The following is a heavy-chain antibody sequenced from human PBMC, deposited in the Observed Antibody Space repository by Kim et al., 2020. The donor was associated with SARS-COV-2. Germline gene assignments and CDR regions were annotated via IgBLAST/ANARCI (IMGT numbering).Heavy chain of an antibody. V-gene: IGHV3-66*02. D-gene: IGHD2-8*01. CDR1: GFAVSSNY. CDR3: ASLQWP. CDR2: LYSGGNT. J-gene: IGHJ5*02. Sequence: EGSLRLSCAASGFAVSSNYMSWVRQAPGKGLEWVSVLYSGGNTYYADSVKGRFTISRDNSKNTLYLQMNSLRAEDTAVYYCASLQWPWGQGTLVTVSS.